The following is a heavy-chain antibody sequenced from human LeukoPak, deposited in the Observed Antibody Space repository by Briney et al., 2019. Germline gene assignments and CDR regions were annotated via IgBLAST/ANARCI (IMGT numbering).Heavy chain of an antibody. CDR2: IYYSGST. Sequence: SETLSLTCTVSGGSISSSSYYWGWIRQPPGKGLEWIGSIYYSGSTYYNPSLKSRVTISVDTSKNQFSLKLSSVTAADTAVYYCARTKTGDYDFWSGYYQNNWFDPWGQGTLVTVSS. CDR3: ARTKTGDYDFWSGYYQNNWFDP. J-gene: IGHJ5*02. D-gene: IGHD3-3*01. V-gene: IGHV4-39*07. CDR1: GGSISSSSYY.